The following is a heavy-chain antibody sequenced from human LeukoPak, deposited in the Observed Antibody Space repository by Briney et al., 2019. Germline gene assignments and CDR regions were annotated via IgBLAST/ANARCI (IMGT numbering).Heavy chain of an antibody. CDR3: AREATGYYGSNGMDV. Sequence: PSETLSLTCTVSGGSISSYYWSWIRQPPGKGLEWIGYIYYSGSTNYNPSLKCRVTISVDTSKNQFSLKLSSVTAADTAVYYCAREATGYYGSNGMDVWGQGTTVTVSS. D-gene: IGHD3-10*01. CDR1: GGSISSYY. V-gene: IGHV4-59*01. J-gene: IGHJ6*02. CDR2: IYYSGST.